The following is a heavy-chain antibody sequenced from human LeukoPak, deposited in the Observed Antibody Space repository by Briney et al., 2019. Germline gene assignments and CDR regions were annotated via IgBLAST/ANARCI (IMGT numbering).Heavy chain of an antibody. CDR3: ARGLSKSDY. D-gene: IGHD3-16*02. CDR1: GGSLSSSSYY. CDR2: IYYSGST. V-gene: IGHV4-39*01. Sequence: PSETLSLTCTVSGGSLSSSSYYWGWIRQPPGKGLEWIGSIYYSGSTYYNPSLKSRVTISVDTSKNQFSLKLSSVTAAGTAVYYCARGLSKSDYWGQGTLVTVSS. J-gene: IGHJ4*02.